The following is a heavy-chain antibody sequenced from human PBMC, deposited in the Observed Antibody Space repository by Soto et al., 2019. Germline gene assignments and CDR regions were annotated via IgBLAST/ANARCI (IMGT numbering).Heavy chain of an antibody. CDR2: ISGSGGST. V-gene: IGHV3-23*01. D-gene: IGHD6-19*01. CDR1: GFTCSNYA. CDR3: TKNARQGAVAGPNWFDP. Sequence: EVQLLESGGGLVEPGGSLRLSCAASGFTCSNYAINWVRQAPGKGLEWVSAISGSGGSTYYADSVKGRFTIARDNSKNTLYVQMNSLRAEDTAVYYCTKNARQGAVAGPNWFDPWGQGTLVTVSS. J-gene: IGHJ5*02.